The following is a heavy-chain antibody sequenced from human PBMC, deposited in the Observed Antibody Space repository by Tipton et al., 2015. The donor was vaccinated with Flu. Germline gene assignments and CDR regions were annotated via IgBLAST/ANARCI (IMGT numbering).Heavy chain of an antibody. D-gene: IGHD2-15*01. V-gene: IGHV1-46*01. CDR3: ARAGYCSGGSCYSRSYYYYGMDV. J-gene: IGHJ6*02. Sequence: QLVQSGAEVKKPGASVKVSCKASGYTFTSYYMHWVRQAPGQGLEWMGIINPSGGSTSYAQKFQGRVTMTRDTSTSTVYMELSSLRSEDTAVYYCARAGYCSGGSCYSRSYYYYGMDVWGQGTTVTVSS. CDR2: INPSGGST. CDR1: GYTFTSYY.